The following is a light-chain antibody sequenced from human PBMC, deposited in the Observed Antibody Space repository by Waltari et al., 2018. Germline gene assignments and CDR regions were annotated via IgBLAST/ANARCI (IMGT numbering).Light chain of an antibody. J-gene: IGKJ1*01. CDR1: QSLSNW. V-gene: IGKV1-5*03. CDR2: KAS. Sequence: DIQMPQSPSTLSASVGDRVTITCRASQSLSNWLAWYQKKPGKAPKVLIYKASTLESGVPSRFSGSGSGTEFTLTISSLQPDDFATYYCQQYRNLWTFGQGTKVEIK. CDR3: QQYRNLWT.